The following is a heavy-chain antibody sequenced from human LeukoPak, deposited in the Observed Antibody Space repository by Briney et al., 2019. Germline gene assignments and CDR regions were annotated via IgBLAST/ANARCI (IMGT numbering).Heavy chain of an antibody. CDR1: GGTFSSYA. CDR2: IIPILGIA. Sequence: ASVKVSCKASGGTFSSYAISWVRQAPGQGLEWTGRIIPILGIANYAQKFQGRVTMTTDTSTSTAYMELRSLRSDDTAVYYCARAGIVATITTGDYWGQGTLVTVSS. CDR3: ARAGIVATITTGDY. J-gene: IGHJ4*02. V-gene: IGHV1-69*04. D-gene: IGHD5-12*01.